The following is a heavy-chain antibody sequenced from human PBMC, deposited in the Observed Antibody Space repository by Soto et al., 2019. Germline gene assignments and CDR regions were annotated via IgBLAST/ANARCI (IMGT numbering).Heavy chain of an antibody. J-gene: IGHJ5*02. CDR3: ARAGT. Sequence: QVQLVQSGAEVKKPGSSMKVSCKVSGGSFRSYAINWVREAPGQGLEWMGGIIPISGTTNYARKFQGRVTMSADESTSKAYMDLSSLTYADTAVYYCARAGTWGQGSLVTVSS. CDR2: IIPISGTT. V-gene: IGHV1-69*01. CDR1: GGSFRSYA.